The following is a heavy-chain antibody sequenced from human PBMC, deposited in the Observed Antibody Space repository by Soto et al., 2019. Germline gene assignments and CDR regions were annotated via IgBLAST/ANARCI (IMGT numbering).Heavy chain of an antibody. V-gene: IGHV1-69*02. Sequence: GASVKVSCKASGGTFSSYTISWVRQAPGQGLEWMGRIIPILGIANYAQKFQGRVTITADKSTSTAYMELSSLRSEDTAVYYCARYSGSSGNNWFDPWGQGTLVTVSS. CDR1: GGTFSSYT. D-gene: IGHD6-19*01. CDR2: IIPILGIA. CDR3: ARYSGSSGNNWFDP. J-gene: IGHJ5*02.